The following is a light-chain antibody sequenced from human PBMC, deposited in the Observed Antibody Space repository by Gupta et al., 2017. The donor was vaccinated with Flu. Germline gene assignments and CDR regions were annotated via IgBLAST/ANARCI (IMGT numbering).Light chain of an antibody. V-gene: IGLV1-44*01. J-gene: IGLJ2*01. CDR3: AAWDASGNGVV. CDR1: SSNIGTNT. CDR2: SSN. Sequence: VTISCSGSSSNIGTNTVNWYQQLPGTSPKLLIYSSNHRPSGVPDRFSGSKPGTSAFLAINGLQSEDEADYYCAAWDASGNGVVFGGGTKLTVL.